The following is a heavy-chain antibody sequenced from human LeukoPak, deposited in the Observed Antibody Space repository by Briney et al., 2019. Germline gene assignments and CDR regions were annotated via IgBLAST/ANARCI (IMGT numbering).Heavy chain of an antibody. Sequence: ASVKVSCKASGGTFSSYAISWVRQAPGQGLEWMGGIIPIFGTANYAQKFQGRVTITTDESTSTAYMELSSLRSEDTAVYYCARKVVSSGYLYNWFDPWGQGTLVTISS. CDR2: IIPIFGTA. D-gene: IGHD3-22*01. CDR1: GGTFSSYA. V-gene: IGHV1-69*05. J-gene: IGHJ5*02. CDR3: ARKVVSSGYLYNWFDP.